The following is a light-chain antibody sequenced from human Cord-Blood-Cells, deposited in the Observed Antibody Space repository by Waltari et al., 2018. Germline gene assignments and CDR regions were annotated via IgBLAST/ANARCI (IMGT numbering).Light chain of an antibody. CDR2: DVS. Sequence: QSALPQPASVSGSPGQSITLSCTGTRRDVGGSNPVSLYQQHPGKAPKLMIYDVSNRPSGVSNRFSGSKSGNTASLTISGLQAEDEADYYCSSYTSSSTVVFGGGTKLTVL. J-gene: IGLJ2*01. CDR1: RRDVGGSNP. CDR3: SSYTSSSTVV. V-gene: IGLV2-14*01.